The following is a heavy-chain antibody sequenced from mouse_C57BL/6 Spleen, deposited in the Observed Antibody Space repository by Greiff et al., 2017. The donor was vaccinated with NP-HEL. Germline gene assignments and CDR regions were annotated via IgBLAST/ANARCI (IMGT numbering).Heavy chain of an antibody. CDR2: ISSGGSYT. CDR3: ARQEDGSTCYWYFDV. D-gene: IGHD1-1*01. CDR1: GFTFSSYG. J-gene: IGHJ1*03. V-gene: IGHV5-6*01. Sequence: EVQLVESGGDLVKPGGSLKLSCAASGFTFSSYGMSWVRQTPDKRLEWVATISSGGSYTYYPDSVKGRFTISRDNAKNTLYLQMSSLKSEDTAMYYCARQEDGSTCYWYFDVWGTGTTVTVSS.